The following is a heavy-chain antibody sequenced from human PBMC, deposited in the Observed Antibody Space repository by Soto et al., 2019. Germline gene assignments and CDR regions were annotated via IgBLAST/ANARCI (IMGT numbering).Heavy chain of an antibody. CDR2: ISGSGGST. V-gene: IGHV3-23*01. CDR3: AKENGYSSSWFEFDY. Sequence: EVQLLESGGGLVQPGGSLRLSCAASGFTFSSYAMSWVRQAPGKGLAWVSAISGSGGSTYYADSVKGRFTISRDNSKNTLYLQMNSLRAEDTSVYYCAKENGYSSSWFEFDYWGQGTLVTVSS. CDR1: GFTFSSYA. J-gene: IGHJ4*02. D-gene: IGHD6-13*01.